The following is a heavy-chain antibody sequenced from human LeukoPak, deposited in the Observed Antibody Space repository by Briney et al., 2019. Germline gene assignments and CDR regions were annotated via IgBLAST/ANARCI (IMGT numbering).Heavy chain of an antibody. CDR3: ARGRAVAVDYFDY. CDR2: MNPNSGNA. D-gene: IGHD6-19*01. CDR1: GYTFTSYD. J-gene: IGHJ4*02. Sequence: ASVKVSCKASGYTFTSYDINWVRQATGQGLEWMGWMNPNSGNAGYAQKFQGRVTMTRNTSISTAYMELSSLRSEDTAVYYCARGRAVAVDYFDYWGQGTLVTVSS. V-gene: IGHV1-8*01.